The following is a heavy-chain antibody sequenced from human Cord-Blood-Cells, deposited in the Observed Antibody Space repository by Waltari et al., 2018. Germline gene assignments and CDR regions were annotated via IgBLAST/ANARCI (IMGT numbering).Heavy chain of an antibody. CDR3: ARDHERGSSSDY. J-gene: IGHJ4*02. CDR1: GFTFSSYG. CDR2: IWYDGSNK. Sequence: QVQLVESGGGVVQPGRSLRLSCAASGFTFSSYGMHWVRQAPGKGLEWVAVIWYDGSNKYYADSVKGRFTISRDNSKNTLYLQMNSLRAEDTAVYYCARDHERGSSSDYWGQGTLVTVSS. D-gene: IGHD6-6*01. V-gene: IGHV3-33*01.